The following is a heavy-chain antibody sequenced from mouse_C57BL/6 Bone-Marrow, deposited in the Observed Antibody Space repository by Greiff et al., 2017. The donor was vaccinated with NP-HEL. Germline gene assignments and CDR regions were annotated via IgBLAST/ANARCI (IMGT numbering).Heavy chain of an antibody. CDR2: ILPSIGRT. J-gene: IGHJ3*01. V-gene: IGHV15-2*01. CDR3: ARGDYYGSSYPPWFAY. Sequence: VQLQQSGSELRSPGSSVKLSCKDFDSEVFPIAYMSWVRQKPGHGFEWIGGILPSIGRTIYGEKFEDKATLDADTLSNTAYLELNSLTSEDSAIYYCARGDYYGSSYPPWFAYWGQGTLVTVSA. CDR1: DSEVFPIAY. D-gene: IGHD1-1*01.